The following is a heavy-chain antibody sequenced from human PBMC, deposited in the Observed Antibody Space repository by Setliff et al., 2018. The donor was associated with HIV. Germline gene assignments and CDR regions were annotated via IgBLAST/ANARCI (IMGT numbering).Heavy chain of an antibody. CDR2: ILSTGERT. CDR3: AKELAASGLGYFDS. V-gene: IGHV3-23*01. D-gene: IGHD3-22*01. CDR1: GGSISSSN. Sequence: PSETLSLTCAVSGGSISSSNWWSWVRQAPGEGLEWVSAILSTGERTFYADSVKGRFTISRDNSKNTVYLQMNSLRAEDTAEYYCAKELAASGLGYFDSWGRGILVTVSS. J-gene: IGHJ4*02.